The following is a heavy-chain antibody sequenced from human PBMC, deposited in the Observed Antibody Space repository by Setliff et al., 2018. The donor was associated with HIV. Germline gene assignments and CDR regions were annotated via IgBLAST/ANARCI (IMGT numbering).Heavy chain of an antibody. CDR2: VDPEDGET. J-gene: IGHJ4*02. CDR3: VTGEGLRF. V-gene: IGHV1-69-2*01. D-gene: IGHD2-15*01. Sequence: ASVKVSCKVSGYSFIDYYIYWVQQAPGKGPEWMGLVDPEDGETMYAEKFQGRVTISADTSTDTAYMELSSLRSDDTAVYYCVTGEGLRFWGQGTLVTVSS. CDR1: GYSFIDYY.